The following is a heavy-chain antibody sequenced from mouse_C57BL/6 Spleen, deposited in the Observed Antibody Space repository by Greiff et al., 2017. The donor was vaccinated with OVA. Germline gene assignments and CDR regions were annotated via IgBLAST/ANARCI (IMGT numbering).Heavy chain of an antibody. CDR3: TRCRDGYYLYAMDY. CDR2: IDPETGGT. V-gene: IGHV1-15*01. Sequence: QVQLQQSGAELVRPGASVTLSCKASGYTFTDYEMHWVKQTPVHGLEWIGAIDPETGGTAYNQKFKGKAILTADKSSSTAYMELRSLTSEDSAVYYCTRCRDGYYLYAMDYWGQGTSVTVSS. CDR1: GYTFTDYE. J-gene: IGHJ4*01. D-gene: IGHD2-3*01.